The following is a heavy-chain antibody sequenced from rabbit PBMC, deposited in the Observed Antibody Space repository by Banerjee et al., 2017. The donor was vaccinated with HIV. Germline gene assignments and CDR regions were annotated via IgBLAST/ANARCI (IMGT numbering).Heavy chain of an antibody. CDR1: GFSFSGNYW. Sequence: QEQLEESGGGLVKPEGSLTLTCTASGFSFSGNYWICWVRQAPGKGLEWIACIGVGAGGTYYASWAKGRFTISKTSSTTVTLQMTSLTAADTATYFCARDYAGDAGYGYGPTYFNLWGPGTLVTVS. CDR2: IGVGAGGT. CDR3: ARDYAGDAGYGYGPTYFNL. D-gene: IGHD6-1*01. V-gene: IGHV1S45*01. J-gene: IGHJ4*01.